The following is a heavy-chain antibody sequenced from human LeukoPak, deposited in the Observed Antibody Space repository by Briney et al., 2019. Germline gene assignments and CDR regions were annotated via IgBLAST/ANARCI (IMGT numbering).Heavy chain of an antibody. CDR1: GDSVSTNSVA. V-gene: IGHV6-1*01. D-gene: IGHD1-26*01. J-gene: IGHJ3*02. CDR2: TYYRSKWYN. CDR3: AREGERYSGSYYPPSSNGAFDI. Sequence: SQTLSLTCAISGDSVSTNSVAWNWITQSPSRGPEWLGRTYYRSKWYNDYAVSVKSRITINPDTSKNQFSLQLNSVPPEDTAVYYCAREGERYSGSYYPPSSNGAFDIWGQGTMVTVSS.